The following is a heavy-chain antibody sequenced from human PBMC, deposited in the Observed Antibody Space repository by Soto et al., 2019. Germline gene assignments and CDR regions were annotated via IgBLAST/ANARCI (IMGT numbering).Heavy chain of an antibody. Sequence: GASVKVSCKASGYTFTSYGISWVRQAPGQGLEWMGWISAYNGNTNYAQKLQGRVTMTTDTSTSTAYMELRSLRSDGTAVYYCARLTSTIFGVVPMYYFDHWGQGTLVTVSS. V-gene: IGHV1-18*04. CDR3: ARLTSTIFGVVPMYYFDH. CDR2: ISAYNGNT. J-gene: IGHJ4*02. CDR1: GYTFTSYG. D-gene: IGHD3-3*01.